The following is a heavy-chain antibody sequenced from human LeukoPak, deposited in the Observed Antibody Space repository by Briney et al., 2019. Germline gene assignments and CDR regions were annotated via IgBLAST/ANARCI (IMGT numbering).Heavy chain of an antibody. V-gene: IGHV4-38-2*01. D-gene: IGHD3-22*01. CDR3: ARRSITMIVVEGYFDY. J-gene: IGHJ4*02. Sequence: PSETLSLTCAVSGYSISSGYYWGWIRQPPGKGLEWIGIIYHSGSTYYNPSLKSRVTISVDTSKNQFSLKLSSVTAADTAVYYCARRSITMIVVEGYFDYWGQGTLVTVSS. CDR2: IYHSGST. CDR1: GYSISSGYY.